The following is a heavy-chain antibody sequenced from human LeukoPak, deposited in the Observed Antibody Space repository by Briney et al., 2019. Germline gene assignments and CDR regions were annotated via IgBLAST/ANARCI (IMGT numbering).Heavy chain of an antibody. Sequence: PGGSLRLSCAASGFTFSSYSMNWVRQAPGKGLEWVSYISSSSSTIYYADSVKGRFTISRDNAKNSLYLQMNSLRAEDTAVYYCARGGPVANWRQPGYYFDYWGQGTLVTVSS. CDR1: GFTFSSYS. V-gene: IGHV3-48*04. J-gene: IGHJ4*02. CDR2: ISSSSSTI. CDR3: ARGGPVANWRQPGYYFDY. D-gene: IGHD1-1*01.